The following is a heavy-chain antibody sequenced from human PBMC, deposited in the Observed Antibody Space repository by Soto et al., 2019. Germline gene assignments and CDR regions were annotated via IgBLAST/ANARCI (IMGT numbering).Heavy chain of an antibody. CDR3: AKDTVDTAMAHHGFDY. D-gene: IGHD5-18*01. J-gene: IGHJ4*02. CDR2: ISGSGGST. Sequence: GGSLRLSCAASGFTFSSYAMSWVRQAPGKGLEWVSAISGSGGSTYYADSVKGRFTISRDNSKNTLYLQMNSLRAEDTAVYYCAKDTVDTAMAHHGFDYWGQGTLVTVSS. CDR1: GFTFSSYA. V-gene: IGHV3-23*01.